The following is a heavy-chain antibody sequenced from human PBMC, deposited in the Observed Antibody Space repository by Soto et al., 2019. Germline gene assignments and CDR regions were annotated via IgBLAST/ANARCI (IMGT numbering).Heavy chain of an antibody. V-gene: IGHV6-1*01. Sequence: SQTLSLTCVISGDSVSSNSAAWNWIRPSPSRGLEWLGRAYYRSKWYIEYALSVTSRITINPDTSKNQFSLQLTSVTPEDPAVYLCAGRTSHQWDYKDVWGKGTTVTVSS. CDR1: GDSVSSNSAA. CDR3: AGRTSHQWDYKDV. CDR2: AYYRSKWYI. D-gene: IGHD1-26*01. J-gene: IGHJ6*03.